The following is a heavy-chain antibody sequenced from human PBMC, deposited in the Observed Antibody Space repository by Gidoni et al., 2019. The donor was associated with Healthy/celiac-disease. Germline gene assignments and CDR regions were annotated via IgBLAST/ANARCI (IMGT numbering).Heavy chain of an antibody. D-gene: IGHD3-16*02. CDR3: ARGPLRLGELSLFRFDP. J-gene: IGHJ5*02. V-gene: IGHV1-69*04. CDR1: GGTFSSYA. Sequence: QVQLVQSGAEVKKPGSSVKVSCKASGGTFSSYAISWVRQAPRQGLDWMGRIIPILGIANYAQKFQGRVTITADKSTSTAYMELSSLISEDTAVYYCARGPLRLGELSLFRFDPWGQGTLVTVSA. CDR2: IIPILGIA.